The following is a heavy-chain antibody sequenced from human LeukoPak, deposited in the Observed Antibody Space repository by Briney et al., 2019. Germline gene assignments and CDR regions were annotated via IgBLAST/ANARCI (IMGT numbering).Heavy chain of an antibody. J-gene: IGHJ6*02. Sequence: GGSLRLSCAASGFTFSGSAMHWVRQASGKGLEWVGRIRSKANSYATAYAASVKGRFTISRDDSKNTAYLQMNSLKTEDTAVYYCTSPRFLEWLFGTRGLYGMDVWGQGTTVTVSS. V-gene: IGHV3-73*01. CDR3: TSPRFLEWLFGTRGLYGMDV. D-gene: IGHD3-3*01. CDR2: IRSKANSYAT. CDR1: GFTFSGSA.